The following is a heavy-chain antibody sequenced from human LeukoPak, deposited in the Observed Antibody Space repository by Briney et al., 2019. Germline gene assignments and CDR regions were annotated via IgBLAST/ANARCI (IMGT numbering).Heavy chain of an antibody. CDR2: ISGSGGST. CDR3: AKQHFMTTVMDYGMDV. V-gene: IGHV3-23*01. J-gene: IGHJ6*02. Sequence: PGGSLRLSCAASGFTFSSYAMSWVRQAPGKGLEWVSGISGSGGSTYYVDSVKGRFTISRDNSKDTLYLQMNSLRAEDTAVYYCAKQHFMTTVMDYGMDVWGQGTTVTVSS. D-gene: IGHD4-17*01. CDR1: GFTFSSYA.